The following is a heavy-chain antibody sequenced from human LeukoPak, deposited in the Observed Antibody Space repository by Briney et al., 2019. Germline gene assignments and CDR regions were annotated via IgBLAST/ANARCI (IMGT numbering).Heavy chain of an antibody. CDR3: ASIWGLSSWPYSSSFNWFDP. CDR2: INPSGGST. V-gene: IGHV1-46*01. Sequence: GASVKVSCTASGYTFTSYYMHWVRQAPGQGLEWMGIINPSGGSTSYAQKFQGRVTMTRDTSTSTVYMELSSLRSEDTAVYYCASIWGLSSWPYSSSFNWFDPWGQGTLVTVSS. D-gene: IGHD6-6*01. J-gene: IGHJ5*02. CDR1: GYTFTSYY.